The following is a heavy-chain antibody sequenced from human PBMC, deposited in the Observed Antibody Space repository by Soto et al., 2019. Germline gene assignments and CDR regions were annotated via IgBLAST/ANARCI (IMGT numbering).Heavy chain of an antibody. CDR3: ARDRQQLVPFNWFDP. V-gene: IGHV1-18*01. J-gene: IGHJ5*02. CDR2: ISAYNGNT. Sequence: ASVKVSCKASGYTFTSYGISWVRQAPGQGLEWMGWISAYNGNTNYAQKLQGRVTMTTDTSTSTAYMELRSLRSDDTAVYYCARDRQQLVPFNWFDPWGQGTLVTVSS. D-gene: IGHD6-13*01. CDR1: GYTFTSYG.